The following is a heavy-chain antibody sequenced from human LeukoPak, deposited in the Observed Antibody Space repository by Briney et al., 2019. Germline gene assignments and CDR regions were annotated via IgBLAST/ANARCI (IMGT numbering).Heavy chain of an antibody. CDR1: GGSISSYY. D-gene: IGHD2-2*01. V-gene: IGHV4-59*08. Sequence: SETLSLTCTVSGGSISSYYWSWIRRPPGKGLEWIGYIYYSGSTNYNPSLKSRVTISVDTSKNQFSLKLSSVTAADTAVYYCARSVVPAAIENWFDPWGQGTLVTVSS. J-gene: IGHJ5*02. CDR2: IYYSGST. CDR3: ARSVVPAAIENWFDP.